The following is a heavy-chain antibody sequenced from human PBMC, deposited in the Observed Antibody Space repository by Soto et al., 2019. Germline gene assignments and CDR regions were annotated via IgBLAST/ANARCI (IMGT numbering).Heavy chain of an antibody. J-gene: IGHJ1*01. CDR3: AREGSGYDF. V-gene: IGHV1-69*13. D-gene: IGHD5-12*01. CDR1: GGSFSSFG. Sequence: ASVKVSCKASGGSFSSFGISWVRQAPGQGLEWMGGIIPVFGRPNYAQRFRGRLTITADESTNTVYLELIDLRSEDTAVYYCAREGSGYDFWGHCTQAPVSS. CDR2: IIPVFGRP.